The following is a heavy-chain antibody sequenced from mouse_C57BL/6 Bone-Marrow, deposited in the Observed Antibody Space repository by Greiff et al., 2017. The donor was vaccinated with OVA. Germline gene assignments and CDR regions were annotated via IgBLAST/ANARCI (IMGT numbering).Heavy chain of an antibody. Sequence: VKLMESGAELVRPGTSVKMSCKASGYTFPNYWIGWAKQRPGHGLAWIGDIYPGGGYTNYNEKFTGKATLTADKSSSPAYMQFSSLTSEDSAIYYCARWTAQATDYYAMDYWGQGTSVTVSS. V-gene: IGHV1-63*01. CDR1: GYTFPNYW. CDR2: IYPGGGYT. CDR3: ARWTAQATDYYAMDY. D-gene: IGHD3-2*02. J-gene: IGHJ4*01.